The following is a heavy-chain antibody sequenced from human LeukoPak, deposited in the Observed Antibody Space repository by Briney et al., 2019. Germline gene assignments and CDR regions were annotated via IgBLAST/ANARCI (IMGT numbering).Heavy chain of an antibody. CDR2: ISSSGSAI. J-gene: IGHJ6*03. CDR1: GFTFSYYY. D-gene: IGHD1-1*01. Sequence: GGSLRLSCAASGFTFSYYYMTWIRQAPGKGLEWVSYISSSGSAIKYADSVKGRFSISRDNAKNSLYLQMNSLRVEDTAVYYCAAVQMQRSSWYDYYYMDVWGKGTTVTVSS. V-gene: IGHV3-11*01. CDR3: AAVQMQRSSWYDYYYMDV.